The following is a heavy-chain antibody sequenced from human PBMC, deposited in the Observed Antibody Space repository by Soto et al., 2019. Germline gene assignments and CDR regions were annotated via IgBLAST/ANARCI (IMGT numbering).Heavy chain of an antibody. CDR1: GFTFSSYG. CDR3: AKGGLEWSYPYFFDY. V-gene: IGHV3-30*18. J-gene: IGHJ4*02. D-gene: IGHD3-3*01. Sequence: QVQLVESGGGVVQPGRSLRLSCAASGFTFSSYGMHWVRQAPGKGLEWVAVISYDGSNKYYADSVKGRFTISRDNSKNTLDLQMNSLGAEDTAVYYCAKGGLEWSYPYFFDYWGQGTLVTVSS. CDR2: ISYDGSNK.